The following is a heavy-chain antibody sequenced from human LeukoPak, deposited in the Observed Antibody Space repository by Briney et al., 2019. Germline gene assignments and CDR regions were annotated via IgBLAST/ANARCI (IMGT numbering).Heavy chain of an antibody. CDR1: GGSISSYY. J-gene: IGHJ4*02. V-gene: IGHV4-4*07. CDR2: IYTSGST. CDR3: ARDQGQLPNFDY. D-gene: IGHD5-18*01. Sequence: SETLSLTCTVSGGSISSYYWSWIRQPAGKGLEWIGRIYTSGSTNYNPSLKSRVTISVDKSKNQFSLKLSSVTAADTAVYYCARDQGQLPNFDYWGQGTPVTVSS.